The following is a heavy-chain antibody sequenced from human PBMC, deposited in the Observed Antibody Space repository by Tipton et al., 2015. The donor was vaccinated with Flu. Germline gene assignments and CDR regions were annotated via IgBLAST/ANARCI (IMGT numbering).Heavy chain of an antibody. J-gene: IGHJ3*02. V-gene: IGHV1-18*01. D-gene: IGHD3-10*01. CDR1: GYTFTSYG. Sequence: QSEAEVKKPGASVKVSCKASGYTFTSYGISRVRQAPGQGLEWMGWISAYNGNTNYAQKLQGRVTMTTDTSTSTAYMELRSLRSGDTAVYYCARGGFRELSWITAFDIWGQGKMVTVSS. CDR2: ISAYNGNT. CDR3: ARGGFRELSWITAFDI.